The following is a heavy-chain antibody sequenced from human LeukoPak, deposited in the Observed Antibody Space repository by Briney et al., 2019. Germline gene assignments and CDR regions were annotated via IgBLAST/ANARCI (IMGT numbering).Heavy chain of an antibody. D-gene: IGHD6-19*01. CDR1: GFTFSSYA. Sequence: GGSLRLSCAASGFTFSSYAMSWVRQAPGKGLEWVSAISGSGGSTYYADSVKGRFTISRDNSKNTLYLQMNSLRAEDTDVYYCAKDIGGWYFQHWGQGTLVTVSS. V-gene: IGHV3-23*01. CDR2: ISGSGGST. CDR3: AKDIGGWYFQH. J-gene: IGHJ1*01.